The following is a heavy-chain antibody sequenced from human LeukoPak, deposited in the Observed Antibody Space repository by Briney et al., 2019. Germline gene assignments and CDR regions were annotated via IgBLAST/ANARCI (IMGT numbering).Heavy chain of an antibody. CDR2: IYYSGST. V-gene: IGHV4-59*01. J-gene: IGHJ6*03. D-gene: IGHD5-18*01. CDR3: ARVRGYSYGYGIGYYYYYMDV. CDR1: GGSISSYY. Sequence: SETLSLTCTVSGGSISSYYWSWIRQPPGKGLEWIGYIYYSGSTNYNPSLKSRVTISVDTSKNQFSLKLSSVTAADTAVYYCARVRGYSYGYGIGYYYYYMDVWGKGTTVTVPS.